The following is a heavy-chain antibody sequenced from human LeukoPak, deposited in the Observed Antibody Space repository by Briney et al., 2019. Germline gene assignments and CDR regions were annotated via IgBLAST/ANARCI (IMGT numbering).Heavy chain of an antibody. Sequence: GGSLRLSCAASGFTFSSYSMTWVRQAPGKGLEWVSYISSSSSTIYYADSVKGRFTISRDNAKNSLYLQMNSLRDEDTAVYYCAKDTRGIAVAGTSPFDYWGQGTLVTVSS. J-gene: IGHJ4*02. D-gene: IGHD6-19*01. CDR3: AKDTRGIAVAGTSPFDY. CDR2: ISSSSSTI. CDR1: GFTFSSYS. V-gene: IGHV3-48*02.